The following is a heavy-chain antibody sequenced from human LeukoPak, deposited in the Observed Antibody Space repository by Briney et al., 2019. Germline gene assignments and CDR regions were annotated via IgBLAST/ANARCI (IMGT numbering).Heavy chain of an antibody. D-gene: IGHD3-9*01. J-gene: IGHJ4*02. Sequence: SETLSLTCTVSGGSISSYYWSWIRQPPGKGLEWIGYIYYSGSTNYNPSLKSRVTISVDTSKNQFSLKLSSVTAADTAVYYCARLRLDYDILTGYETPFDYWGQGTLVTVSS. CDR1: GGSISSYY. CDR3: ARLRLDYDILTGYETPFDY. CDR2: IYYSGST. V-gene: IGHV4-59*08.